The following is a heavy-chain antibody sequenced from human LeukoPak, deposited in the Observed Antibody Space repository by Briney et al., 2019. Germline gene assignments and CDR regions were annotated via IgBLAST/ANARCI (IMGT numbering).Heavy chain of an antibody. V-gene: IGHV3-74*01. J-gene: IGHJ4*02. CDR3: AKRGVVVRVFLVGFHKEAYYFDS. CDR2: INLDGSRT. D-gene: IGHD3-16*02. Sequence: GGSLRLSCAASEFTLSTYWMHWVRQAPGKGLVWVSRINLDGSRTNYADCVKGRFTISRDNSKNTLFLQMDRLRAEDTAVYFCAKRGVVVRVFLVGFHKEAYYFDSWGQGAQVTVSS. CDR1: EFTLSTYW.